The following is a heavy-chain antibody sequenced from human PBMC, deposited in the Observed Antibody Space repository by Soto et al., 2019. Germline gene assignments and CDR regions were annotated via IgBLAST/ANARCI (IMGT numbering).Heavy chain of an antibody. CDR2: IYYSGST. J-gene: IGHJ4*02. CDR3: ARRVSHDFFDY. Sequence: SETLSLTCTVSGGSISSGGYYWSWIRQHPGKGLEWIGYIYYSGSTYYNPSLKSRVTISVDTSKNQFSLKLSSVTAADTAVYYCARRVSHDFFDYWGQGTLVNVSS. D-gene: IGHD3-3*01. CDR1: GGSISSGGYY. V-gene: IGHV4-31*03.